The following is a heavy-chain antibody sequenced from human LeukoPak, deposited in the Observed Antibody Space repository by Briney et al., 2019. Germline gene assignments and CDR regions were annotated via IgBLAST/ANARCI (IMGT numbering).Heavy chain of an antibody. CDR3: AREYYDYVWGSYRYLQLFDY. D-gene: IGHD3-16*02. Sequence: GGSLRLSCAASGFTFSSYWMSWVRQAPGKGLEWVANIKQEGSEKYYVDSVKGRFTISRDNAKNSLYLQMNSLRAEDTAVYYCAREYYDYVWGSYRYLQLFDYWGQGTLVTVSS. V-gene: IGHV3-7*01. CDR2: IKQEGSEK. CDR1: GFTFSSYW. J-gene: IGHJ4*02.